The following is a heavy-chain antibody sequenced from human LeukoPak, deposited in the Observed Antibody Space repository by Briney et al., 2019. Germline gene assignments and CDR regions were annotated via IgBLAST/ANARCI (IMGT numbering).Heavy chain of an antibody. CDR2: IYASWNT. CDR3: ARGVGSSSRVRYSYMDV. Sequence: SETLSLTCTVSGVSISSDSYYWSWLRPPAGKGLEWIRRIYASWNTNYNPSLNSLFSISIDTSKNQFSLKLRSVTAADTDVYYCARGVGSSSRVRYSYMDVWGKGTMVTVSS. V-gene: IGHV4-61*02. CDR1: GVSISSDSYY. D-gene: IGHD2-2*01. J-gene: IGHJ6*03.